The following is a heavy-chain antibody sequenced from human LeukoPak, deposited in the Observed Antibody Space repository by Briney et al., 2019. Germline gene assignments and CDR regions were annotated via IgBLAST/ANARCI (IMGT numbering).Heavy chain of an antibody. J-gene: IGHJ4*02. CDR1: GGSISSSSYY. CDR2: IYYSGST. CDR3: GSGSYYFDY. Sequence: PSETLSLTCTVSGGSISSSSYYWGWIRQPPGKGLEWIGSIYYSGSTYYNPSLKSRVTISVGTSKNQFSLKLSSVTAADTAVYYCGSGSYYFDYWGQGTLVTVSS. V-gene: IGHV4-39*07. D-gene: IGHD1-26*01.